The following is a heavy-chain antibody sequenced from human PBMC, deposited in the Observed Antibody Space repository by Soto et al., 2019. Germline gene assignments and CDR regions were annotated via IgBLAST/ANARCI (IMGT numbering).Heavy chain of an antibody. Sequence: SETLSLTCTVSGGSISSSSYYWGWIRQPPGKGLEWIGSIYYSGSTYYNPSLKSRVTISVDTSKNQFSLKLSSVTAADTAVYYCAILYRCCCDHLDLHSFPTRLCADL. D-gene: IGHD5-12*01. V-gene: IGHV4-39*01. J-gene: IGHJ2*01. CDR1: GGSISSSSYY. CDR3: AILYRCCCDHLDLHSFPTRLCADL. CDR2: IYYSGST.